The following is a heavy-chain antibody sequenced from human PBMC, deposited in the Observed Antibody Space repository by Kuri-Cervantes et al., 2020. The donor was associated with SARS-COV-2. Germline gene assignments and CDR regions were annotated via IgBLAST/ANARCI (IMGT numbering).Heavy chain of an antibody. Sequence: ASVKVSCKASGYTFTGYYMHWVRQAPGRGLEWMGWISAYNGNTNYAQKLQGRVTMTTDTSTSTAYMELRSLRSDDTAVYYCATDLWEPQGSDIWGQGTMVTVSS. V-gene: IGHV1-18*04. CDR1: GYTFTGYY. CDR3: ATDLWEPQGSDI. CDR2: ISAYNGNT. D-gene: IGHD1-26*01. J-gene: IGHJ3*02.